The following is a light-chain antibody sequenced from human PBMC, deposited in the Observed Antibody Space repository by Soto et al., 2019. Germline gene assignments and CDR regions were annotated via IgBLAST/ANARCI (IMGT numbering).Light chain of an antibody. Sequence: NFMLTQPHSISESPGKTVTISCTRSSGSIASSYVQWYQQRPGSSPSIVIYEDDHRSSGVPDRFSGSIDRSSNSASLTISGLKSEDEADYYCQAYDSDTVIFGGGTKLTVL. CDR2: EDD. V-gene: IGLV6-57*01. CDR1: SGSIASSY. CDR3: QAYDSDTVI. J-gene: IGLJ2*01.